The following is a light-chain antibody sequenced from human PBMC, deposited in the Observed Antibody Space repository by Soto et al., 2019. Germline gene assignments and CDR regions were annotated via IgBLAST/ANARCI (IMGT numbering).Light chain of an antibody. CDR2: GAS. CDR1: QSVRNSY. J-gene: IGKJ5*01. CDR3: QQRSNWIT. Sequence: EIVLTQSPGTLSLSPGERATLSCRASQSVRNSYLAWYQQKPGQAPRLLIYGASSRATGIPARFSGSGSGTDFTLTISSLEPEDFAVYYCQQRSNWITFGQGTRLEIK. V-gene: IGKV3D-20*02.